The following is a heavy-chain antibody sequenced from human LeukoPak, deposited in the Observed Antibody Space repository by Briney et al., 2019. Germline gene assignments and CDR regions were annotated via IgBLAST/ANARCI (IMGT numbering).Heavy chain of an antibody. D-gene: IGHD2-15*01. CDR3: SKYSPYFDS. Sequence: GGSLRLSCAASGFTFSSYWMSWVRQAPGKGLEWVANIKQDGSEKYYVDSVMGRFIVSRDNAKNSLYLQMNSLRAEDTAVYYCSKYSPYFDSWGLGTLVTVSS. J-gene: IGHJ4*02. V-gene: IGHV3-7*01. CDR2: IKQDGSEK. CDR1: GFTFSSYW.